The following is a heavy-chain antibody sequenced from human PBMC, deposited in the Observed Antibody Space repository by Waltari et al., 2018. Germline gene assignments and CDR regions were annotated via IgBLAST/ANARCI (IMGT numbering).Heavy chain of an antibody. D-gene: IGHD5-12*01. CDR3: ATQTHSGYDF. CDR2: IKKDGSGK. Sequence: EVQLVESGGGLVPPGGSLRLSCTASGFTFSSYWMSWVRQAPGKGLGGGANIKKDGSGKYYVDSVKGGFTISRDNAKNSLYLQMNSLRAEDTAVYYCATQTHSGYDFWGQGTLVTVSS. CDR1: GFTFSSYW. V-gene: IGHV3-7*01. J-gene: IGHJ4*02.